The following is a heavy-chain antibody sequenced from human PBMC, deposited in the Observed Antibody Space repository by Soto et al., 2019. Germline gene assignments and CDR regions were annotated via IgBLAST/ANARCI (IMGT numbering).Heavy chain of an antibody. CDR3: ARDPPRRYNSGQGLDY. J-gene: IGHJ4*02. V-gene: IGHV1-18*04. Sequence: GASGKVSCRASGYTFPSDGIGWVRQAPGQGLEWMGWISTYYDNTNYAQNLRGRVTMTTDTSTSTAYMELRSLRSDDTAVYYCARDPPRRYNSGQGLDYWGQGTLVNVSS. CDR1: GYTFPSDG. CDR2: ISTYYDNT. D-gene: IGHD5-18*01.